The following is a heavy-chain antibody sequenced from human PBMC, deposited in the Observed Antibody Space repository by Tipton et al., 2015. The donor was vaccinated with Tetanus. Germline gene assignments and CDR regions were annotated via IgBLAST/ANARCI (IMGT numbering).Heavy chain of an antibody. D-gene: IGHD2-8*02. CDR2: IYYTGDT. CDR3: AGVTAQRTELYFEH. J-gene: IGHJ1*01. CDR1: GGSIRSGGYY. V-gene: IGHV4-61*08. Sequence: TLSLTCTVSGGSIRSGGYYWTWIRQHPERGLEWIGYIYYTGDTNYNPSLKSRVTISMDRSENQISLKMTSVTAADTAVYYCAGVTAQRTELYFEHWGQGTQVTVSS.